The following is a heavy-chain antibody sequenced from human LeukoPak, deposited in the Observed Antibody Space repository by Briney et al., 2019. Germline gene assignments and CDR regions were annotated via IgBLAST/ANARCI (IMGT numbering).Heavy chain of an antibody. J-gene: IGHJ4*02. CDR2: ISSDGSST. CDR3: ARSGGQGFDY. CDR1: GFTFSSYW. D-gene: IGHD3-10*01. Sequence: GGSLRLSCAASGFTFSSYWMHWFRQAPGKGLVWVSGISSDGSSTKYADSVRGRFTISRDNAKNTLYLQMNSLRAEDTAVYYCARSGGQGFDYWGQGTLVTVSS. V-gene: IGHV3-74*03.